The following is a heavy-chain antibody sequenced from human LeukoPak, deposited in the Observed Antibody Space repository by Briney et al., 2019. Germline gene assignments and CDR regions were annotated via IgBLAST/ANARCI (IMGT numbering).Heavy chain of an antibody. CDR1: GGSISSFH. CDR2: IYYSGST. D-gene: IGHD6-19*01. J-gene: IGHJ4*02. V-gene: IGHV4-59*01. Sequence: PSETLSLTCTVSGGSISSFHWSWIRQPPGKGLERIGYIYYSGSTNCNPSLKSRVTISVDTSKNQFSLKLSSVTAADTAVYYCARRAYSSGYYFFDYWGQGALVTVSS. CDR3: ARRAYSSGYYFFDY.